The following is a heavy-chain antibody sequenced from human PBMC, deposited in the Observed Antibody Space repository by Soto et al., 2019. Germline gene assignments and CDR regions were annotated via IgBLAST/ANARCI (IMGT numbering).Heavy chain of an antibody. Sequence: GGSLRLSCAASGFTVSSNYMSWNWVRQAPGKGLEWVSVIYTGGSTYYADSVKGRFTISRDNSKNTLYLQMNSLRAEDTAVYYCARAHDLYYFDYWGQGTLVTVSS. CDR1: GFTVSSNY. V-gene: IGHV3-66*01. CDR2: IYTGGST. D-gene: IGHD2-21*02. J-gene: IGHJ4*02. CDR3: ARAHDLYYFDY.